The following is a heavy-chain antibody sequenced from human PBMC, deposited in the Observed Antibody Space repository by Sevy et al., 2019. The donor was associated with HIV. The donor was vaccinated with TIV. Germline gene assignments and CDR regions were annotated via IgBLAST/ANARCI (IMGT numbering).Heavy chain of an antibody. J-gene: IGHJ6*02. D-gene: IGHD6-19*01. Sequence: SETLSLTCTVSGGSISSYYWSWIRQPAGKGLVWIGRIYTSGSTNYNPSLKSRVTMSVDTSKNQFSLKLSSVTAADTAVYYCARDWDGEAGTGYYYYCGMDVWGQGTTVTVSS. V-gene: IGHV4-4*07. CDR3: ARDWDGEAGTGYYYYCGMDV. CDR1: GGSISSYY. CDR2: IYTSGST.